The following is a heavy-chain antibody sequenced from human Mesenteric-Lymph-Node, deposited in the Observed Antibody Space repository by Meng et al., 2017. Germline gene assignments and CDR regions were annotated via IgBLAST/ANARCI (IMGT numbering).Heavy chain of an antibody. Sequence: GGSLRLSCAASGFTFSNAWMSWVRQAPGKGLEWVSSISSSSSYIYYADSVKGRFTISRDNSKNTLYLQMNSLRAEDTAVYYCARKGGNYYGSGDYYYYYYGMDVWGQGTTVTVSS. CDR2: ISSSSSYI. CDR1: GFTFSNAW. D-gene: IGHD3-10*01. CDR3: ARKGGNYYGSGDYYYYYYGMDV. J-gene: IGHJ6*02. V-gene: IGHV3-21*01.